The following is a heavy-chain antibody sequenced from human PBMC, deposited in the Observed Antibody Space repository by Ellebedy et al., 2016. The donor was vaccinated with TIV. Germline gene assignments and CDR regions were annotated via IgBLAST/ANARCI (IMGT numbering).Heavy chain of an antibody. Sequence: GESLKISCAASGFTFSSYGMHWVRQAPGKGLEWVAVIWFDGRNKYHADSVKGRFTISRDNSKNTLYLQMNSLRAEDTAVYYCARGTRRDVYNFAIDAFDIWGQGTMVTVSS. CDR3: ARGTRRDVYNFAIDAFDI. CDR1: GFTFSSYG. D-gene: IGHD5-24*01. CDR2: IWFDGRNK. V-gene: IGHV3-33*08. J-gene: IGHJ3*02.